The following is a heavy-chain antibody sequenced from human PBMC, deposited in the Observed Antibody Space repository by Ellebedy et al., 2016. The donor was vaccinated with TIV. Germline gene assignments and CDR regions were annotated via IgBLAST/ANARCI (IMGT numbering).Heavy chain of an antibody. CDR1: EFTVSSNY. V-gene: IGHV3-66*01. CDR3: ARGGYGSGSPATVPYYYYYGMDV. Sequence: GGSLRLXXAASEFTVSSNYMSWVRQAPGKGLEWVSVIYSGGSTYYADSVKGRFTISRDNSKNTLYLQMNSLRAEDTAVYYCARGGYGSGSPATVPYYYYYGMDVWGQGTTVTVSS. CDR2: IYSGGST. D-gene: IGHD3-10*01. J-gene: IGHJ6*02.